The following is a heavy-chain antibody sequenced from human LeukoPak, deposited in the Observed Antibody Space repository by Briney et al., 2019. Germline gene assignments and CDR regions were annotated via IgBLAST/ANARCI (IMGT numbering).Heavy chain of an antibody. CDR3: ARERSTLVGDY. CDR2: ISGSGSNT. Sequence: GGSLRLPCAASGFTFSSYAMSWVRKAPGKGLEWVTAISGSGSNTYYADSVKGRFTISRDSSRNTLYLQMNSLRAEDTAVYYCARERSTLVGDYWGQGTLVTVSS. J-gene: IGHJ4*02. D-gene: IGHD2-2*01. CDR1: GFTFSSYA. V-gene: IGHV3-23*01.